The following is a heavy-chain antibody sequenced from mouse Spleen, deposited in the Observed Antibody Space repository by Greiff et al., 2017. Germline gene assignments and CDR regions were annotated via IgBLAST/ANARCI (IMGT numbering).Heavy chain of an antibody. V-gene: IGHV5-9-1*02. J-gene: IGHJ4*01. CDR3: TREGDDYYAMDY. CDR2: ISSGGDYI. Sequence: DVQLQESGEGLVKPGGSLKLSCAASGFTFSSYAMSWVRQTPEKRLEWVAYISSGGDYIYYADTVKGRFTISRDNARNTLYLQMSSLKSEDTAMYYCTREGDDYYAMDYWGQGTSVTASS. CDR1: GFTFSSYA.